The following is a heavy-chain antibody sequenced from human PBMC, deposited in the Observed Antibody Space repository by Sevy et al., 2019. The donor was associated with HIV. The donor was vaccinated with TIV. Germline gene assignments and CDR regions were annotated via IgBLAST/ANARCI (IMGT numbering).Heavy chain of an antibody. Sequence: ASVKVSCKASGYTFTGYYMHWVRQAPGQGLEWMGWINPNSGGTNYAQKFQGRVTMTRDTSISTAYMELSRLRSDETAVYYGARERVYCSGGSCKPGGWFDPWGQGTLVTVSS. V-gene: IGHV1-2*02. D-gene: IGHD2-15*01. CDR2: INPNSGGT. CDR3: ARERVYCSGGSCKPGGWFDP. CDR1: GYTFTGYY. J-gene: IGHJ5*02.